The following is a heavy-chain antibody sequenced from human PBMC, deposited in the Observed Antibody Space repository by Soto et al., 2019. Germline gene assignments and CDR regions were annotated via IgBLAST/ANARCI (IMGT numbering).Heavy chain of an antibody. J-gene: IGHJ4*02. Sequence: QITLKESGPTLVKPTQTLTLTCTVSGFSLSTSGMGVAWIRQPPGKALEWLGIIYWNDENRFGPSLKNRLTITKDTSKNQVVLTMTNMDPADTGTYYCAHRRGNSYYNYWGQGTLVTVST. V-gene: IGHV2-5*01. CDR2: IYWNDEN. D-gene: IGHD3-22*01. CDR1: GFSLSTSGMG. CDR3: AHRRGNSYYNY.